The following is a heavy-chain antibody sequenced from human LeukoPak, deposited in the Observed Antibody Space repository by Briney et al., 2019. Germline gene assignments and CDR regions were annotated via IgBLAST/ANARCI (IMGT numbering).Heavy chain of an antibody. CDR3: AKWGDYDVLTGYYVPDY. CDR2: ILGSGGST. CDR1: GFTFSNYA. V-gene: IGHV3-23*01. D-gene: IGHD3-9*01. Sequence: AASLRLSCAASGFTFSNYAMSWVRQAPGKGLEWVSAILGSGGSTYYADSVKGRFTVSGDNSKSTLYLQMNSLRAEDTALYYCAKWGDYDVLTGYYVPDYWGQGTLVTVSS. J-gene: IGHJ4*02.